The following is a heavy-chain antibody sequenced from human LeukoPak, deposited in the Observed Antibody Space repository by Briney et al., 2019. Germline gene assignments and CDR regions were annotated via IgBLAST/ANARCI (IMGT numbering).Heavy chain of an antibody. CDR1: GFTFSRYS. D-gene: IGHD4-17*01. CDR2: ISGTGSYK. J-gene: IGHJ4*02. Sequence: GGSLRLSCAASGFTFSRYSMNWVRQAPGKGLEWVSSISGTGSYKYYADSVKGRFTISRDNAKNSLYLQMNSLRAEDTAVYYCAKGHYGDEKNYWGQGTLVTVSS. CDR3: AKGHYGDEKNY. V-gene: IGHV3-21*01.